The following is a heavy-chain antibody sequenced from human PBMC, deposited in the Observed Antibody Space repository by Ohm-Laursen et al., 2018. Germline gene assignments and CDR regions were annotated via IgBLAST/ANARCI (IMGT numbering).Heavy chain of an antibody. D-gene: IGHD6-19*01. CDR1: GFTVSSNY. CDR3: AKGPLIAVAGSNYFFDY. V-gene: IGHV3-23*01. Sequence: SLRLSCAASGFTVSSNYMSWVRQAPGKGLEWVSSISGNAVRTYDADSVKGRFSISRDNSKNTLDLQMNSLRAEDTAVYYCAKGPLIAVAGSNYFFDYWGQGTLVTVSP. CDR2: ISGNAVRT. J-gene: IGHJ4*02.